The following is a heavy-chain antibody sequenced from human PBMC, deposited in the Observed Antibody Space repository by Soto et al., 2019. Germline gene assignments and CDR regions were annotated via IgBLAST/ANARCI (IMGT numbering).Heavy chain of an antibody. CDR2: IDPRTGTSGTS. CDR1: GYTFAHYY. V-gene: IGHV1-46*04. D-gene: IGHD3-16*02. CDR3: ARISRITLIVY. Sequence: QVQLVQSGAEVKGPGTSVTLSCQTSGYTFAHYYIHWVRQAPGQGLEYMGIIDPRTGTSGTSTSPQSLQGSLSITSDASTNTVYMELSNLRSDDTATYYCARISRITLIVYWGQGTLVTVSS. J-gene: IGHJ4*02.